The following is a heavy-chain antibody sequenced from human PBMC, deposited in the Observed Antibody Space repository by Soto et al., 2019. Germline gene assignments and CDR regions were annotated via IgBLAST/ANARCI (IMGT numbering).Heavy chain of an antibody. V-gene: IGHV1-18*01. Sequence: QVQLVQSGAEVKKPGASVKVSCKASGYTFTSYGISWVRQAPGQGREWMGWISAYNGNTNYAQKLQGRVTMTTDTSTSTAYMELRSLRSDDTAVYYCASIFFGGSSGYYTEDYYFDYWGQGTLVTVSS. CDR3: ASIFFGGSSGYYTEDYYFDY. CDR2: ISAYNGNT. J-gene: IGHJ4*02. D-gene: IGHD3-22*01. CDR1: GYTFTSYG.